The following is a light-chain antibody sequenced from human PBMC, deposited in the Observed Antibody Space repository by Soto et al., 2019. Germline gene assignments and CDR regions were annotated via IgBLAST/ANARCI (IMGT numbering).Light chain of an antibody. CDR3: ASWDDGLDGGV. CDR1: NSNIGINS. J-gene: IGLJ3*02. Sequence: QAVVTQPPSASGTPGQRVTIPCSGRNSNIGINSVHWYQQVPGTAPKLLISRNDQRPAGVPDRFSGSKSGTSASLDISGLRSEDEADYYCASWDDGLDGGVFGGGTKLTVL. CDR2: RND. V-gene: IGLV1-47*01.